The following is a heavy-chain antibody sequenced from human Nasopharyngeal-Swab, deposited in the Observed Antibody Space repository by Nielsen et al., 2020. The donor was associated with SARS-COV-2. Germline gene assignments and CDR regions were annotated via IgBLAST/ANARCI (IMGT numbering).Heavy chain of an antibody. D-gene: IGHD2-15*01. V-gene: IGHV3-15*07. CDR2: IKSKTDGGTT. J-gene: IGHJ4*02. CDR3: TTDAPLSFYLYYFDY. CDR1: GFTFSNAW. Sequence: GESLKISCAASGFTFSNAWMNWVRQAPGKGLGWVGRIKSKTDGGTTDYAAPVKGRFTISRDDSKNTLYLQMNSLKTEDTAVYYCTTDAPLSFYLYYFDYWGQGTLVTVSS.